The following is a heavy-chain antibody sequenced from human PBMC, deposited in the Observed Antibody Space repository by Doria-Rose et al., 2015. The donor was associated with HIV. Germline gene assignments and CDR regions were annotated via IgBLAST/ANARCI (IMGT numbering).Heavy chain of an antibody. J-gene: IGHJ4*02. CDR3: ARIKSSRWYHKYYFDF. V-gene: IGHV2-26*01. CDR1: GVSLSSPGMG. CDR2: IFSDDER. D-gene: IGHD6-13*01. Sequence: QESGPVLVKPTETLTLTCAVSGVSLSSPGMGVSWIRQPSGKALEWLANIFSDDERSYKPSRKSRLTISRGASKSQVVLTMTDMDPVDTATYYCARIKSSRWYHKYYFDFWGQGTLVIVSA.